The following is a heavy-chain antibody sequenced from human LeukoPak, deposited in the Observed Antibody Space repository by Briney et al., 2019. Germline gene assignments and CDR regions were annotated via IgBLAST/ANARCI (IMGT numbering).Heavy chain of an antibody. D-gene: IGHD2-2*01. Sequence: PSETLSLTCTVSGGSIGSSAYSWGWIRQPPGKGLEWIGSISYTGTTYYNPSLKSRVTISLDTSKNQFSLKLISVTAADTALYYCARDSVSLGQYQLPSSYYMDVWGKGTTVTVSS. CDR2: ISYTGTT. CDR3: ARDSVSLGQYQLPSSYYMDV. J-gene: IGHJ6*03. V-gene: IGHV4-39*02. CDR1: GGSIGSSAYS.